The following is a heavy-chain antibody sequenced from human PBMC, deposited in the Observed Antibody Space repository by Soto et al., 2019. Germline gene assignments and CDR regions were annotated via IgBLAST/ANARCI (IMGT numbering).Heavy chain of an antibody. CDR2: ISYDGSNK. CDR3: ARSLRVDWQYDAFDI. Sequence: QVQLVESGGGVVQPGRSLRLSCAASGFTFSSYAMHWVRQAPGKGLEWVAVISYDGSNKYYADSVKGRFTISRDNSKNTLYLQMNSLRAEDTAVYYCARSLRVDWQYDAFDIWGQGTMVTVSS. CDR1: GFTFSSYA. D-gene: IGHD3-9*01. J-gene: IGHJ3*02. V-gene: IGHV3-30-3*01.